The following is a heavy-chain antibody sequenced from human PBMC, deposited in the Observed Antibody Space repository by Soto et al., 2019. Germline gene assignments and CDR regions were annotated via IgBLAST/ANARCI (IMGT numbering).Heavy chain of an antibody. D-gene: IGHD3-10*01. CDR2: IYSDGNT. CDR3: TRDSSYYGAGRGVLDY. V-gene: IGHV3-66*01. CDR1: GFTVNNNY. J-gene: IGHJ4*02. Sequence: PGGSLRLSCAVSGFTVNNNYMSWVRQAPGKGLEWVSVIYSDGNTDYAESVRGRFTVSRDTFKNTLYLQMKSLRAEDTARYYCTRDSSYYGAGRGVLDYWGQGTLVTVSS.